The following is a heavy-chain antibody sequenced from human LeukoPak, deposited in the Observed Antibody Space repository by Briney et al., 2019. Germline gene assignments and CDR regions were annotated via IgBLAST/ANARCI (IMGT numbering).Heavy chain of an antibody. J-gene: IGHJ4*02. D-gene: IGHD3-16*01. Sequence: PGGSLRLSCAASGLTFSSYWMSWVRQAPGKGLEWVANIKQDGSEKYYVDSVKGRFTISRDNAKNSLYLQMNSLRAEDTAVYYCARDWLDYNFDYWGQGTLVTVSS. CDR3: ARDWLDYNFDY. CDR1: GLTFSSYW. V-gene: IGHV3-7*03. CDR2: IKQDGSEK.